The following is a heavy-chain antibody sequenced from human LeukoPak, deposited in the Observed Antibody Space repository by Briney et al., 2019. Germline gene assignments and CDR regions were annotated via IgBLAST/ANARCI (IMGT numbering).Heavy chain of an antibody. D-gene: IGHD3-10*01. V-gene: IGHV4-59*08. J-gene: IGHJ6*02. CDR1: GGSISSYY. CDR2: IYYSGST. CDR3: ARLGAGSYFYGMGV. Sequence: SETLSLTCTVSGGSISSYYWSWIRQPPGKGLEWIGYIYYSGSTNYNPSLKSRVTISVDTSKNQFSLKLSSVTAADTAVYYCARLGAGSYFYGMGVWGQGTTVTVSS.